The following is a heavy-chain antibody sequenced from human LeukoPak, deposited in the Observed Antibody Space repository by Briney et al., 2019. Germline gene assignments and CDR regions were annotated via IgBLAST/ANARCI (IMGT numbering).Heavy chain of an antibody. J-gene: IGHJ6*02. CDR3: VRGGGDYYYYGMDV. Sequence: PGGSLRLSCAASGFTFSSYSMNWVRQAPGKGLEWVSYISSSSSTIYYADSVKGRFTISRDNAKNSLYLQMNSLRAEDTTVYYCVRGGGDYYYYGMDVWGQGTTVTVSS. D-gene: IGHD2-15*01. CDR1: GFTFSSYS. CDR2: ISSSSSTI. V-gene: IGHV3-48*01.